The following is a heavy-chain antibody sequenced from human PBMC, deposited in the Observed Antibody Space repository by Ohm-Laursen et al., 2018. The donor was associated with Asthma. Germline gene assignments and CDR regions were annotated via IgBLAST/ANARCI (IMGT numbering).Heavy chain of an antibody. D-gene: IGHD3-10*01. J-gene: IGHJ4*02. CDR1: GGSISSYY. V-gene: IGHV4-59*01. CDR2: IYYTGTT. CDR3: ARDRAGGGY. Sequence: TLSLTCTVSGGSISSYYWSWIRPPPGKGLEWIGYIYYTGTTNYNPSLKSRVTISVDTSKNQFPLKLSSVTAADTAVYYCARDRAGGGYWGQGTLVTVSS.